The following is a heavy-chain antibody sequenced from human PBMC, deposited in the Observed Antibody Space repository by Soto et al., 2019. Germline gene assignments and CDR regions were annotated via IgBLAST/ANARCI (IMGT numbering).Heavy chain of an antibody. Sequence: ASVKVSCKVSGYTLTELSMHWVRQAPGKGLEWMGGFYPEDGETNYAQKFQGRVTMTEDTSTDTAYMELSSLRSEDTAVYYCATSAARNYYYSSGMDYWGQGTTVTVSS. D-gene: IGHD3-22*01. V-gene: IGHV1-24*01. J-gene: IGHJ4*02. CDR2: FYPEDGET. CDR3: ATSAARNYYYSSGMDY. CDR1: GYTLTELS.